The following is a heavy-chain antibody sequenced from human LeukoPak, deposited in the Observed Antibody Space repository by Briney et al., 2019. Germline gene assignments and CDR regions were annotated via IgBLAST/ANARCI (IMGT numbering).Heavy chain of an antibody. V-gene: IGHV4-30-2*01. Sequence: SQTLSLTCTVSGYAITSGGFSWNWIRQPPGKGLEWIGCIYDRGPAYYNPSLKSRITISVDRPKNQFFLNVTSLTAADTAVYYCARSRQASGLFNSWGQGTLVVVSS. CDR1: GYAITSGGFS. D-gene: IGHD3-10*01. J-gene: IGHJ5*01. CDR2: IYDRGPA. CDR3: ARSRQASGLFNS.